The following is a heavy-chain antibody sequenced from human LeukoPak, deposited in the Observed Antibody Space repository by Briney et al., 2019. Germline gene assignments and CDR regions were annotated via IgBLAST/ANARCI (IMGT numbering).Heavy chain of an antibody. J-gene: IGHJ6*02. CDR3: ARTYSASYYYYGMDV. V-gene: IGHV3-11*01. D-gene: IGHD1-26*01. CDR2: ISSSGSSI. CDR1: GFTFNDYY. Sequence: GGSLRLSCAVSGFTFNDYYMTWIRQAPGKGLEWLSYISSSGSSIYYADSVKGRFTISRDNAKNSLYLQMNSLRAEDTAVYYCARTYSASYYYYGMDVWRQGTTVTVSS.